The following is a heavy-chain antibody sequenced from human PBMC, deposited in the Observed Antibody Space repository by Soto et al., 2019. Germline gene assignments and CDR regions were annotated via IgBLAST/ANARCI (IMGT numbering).Heavy chain of an antibody. V-gene: IGHV4-59*08. CDR1: GGSISSYY. J-gene: IGHJ6*02. CDR3: AGQYSFGSYGMDV. CDR2: IYYSGST. D-gene: IGHD5-18*01. Sequence: PSETLSLTCTVSGGSISSYYWSWIRQPPVKGLEWIGYIYYSGSTNYNPSLNSRVTISVDTSKNQFSLKLSSVTAADTAVYYCAGQYSFGSYGMDVWGQGTTVTVSS.